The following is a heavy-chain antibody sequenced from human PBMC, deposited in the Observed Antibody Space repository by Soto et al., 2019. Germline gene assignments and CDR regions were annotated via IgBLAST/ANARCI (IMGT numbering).Heavy chain of an antibody. J-gene: IGHJ4*02. CDR2: ISGQIAKT. V-gene: IGHV1-18*04. D-gene: IGHD1-26*01. Sequence: QVQLVQSGPEVKKPGASVKVSCKASGYSFHNFGIIWVRQAPGQGLEWMGWISGQIAKTNYAQKFQGKVTMTTDTSTSTAYMELNTLTSDATAMYYCARGPPSGSFSLTPRYWGQGTLVTVSS. CDR3: ARGPPSGSFSLTPRY. CDR1: GYSFHNFG.